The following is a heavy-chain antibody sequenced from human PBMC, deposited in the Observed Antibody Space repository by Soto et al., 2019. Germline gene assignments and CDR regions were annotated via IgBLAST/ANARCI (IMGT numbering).Heavy chain of an antibody. V-gene: IGHV4-59*01. CDR3: ARRYGATFDY. D-gene: IGHD1-26*01. J-gene: IGHJ4*02. CDR1: GGSISSYY. Sequence: QVQLQESGPGLVKPSETLSLTCTVSGGSISSYYWSWIRQPPGRGLEWIGYIYYSGSTNYNPSLKSRVIISVDTSKHPFSLKLSSVTAADTAVYYCARRYGATFDYWGQGTLVTVSS. CDR2: IYYSGST.